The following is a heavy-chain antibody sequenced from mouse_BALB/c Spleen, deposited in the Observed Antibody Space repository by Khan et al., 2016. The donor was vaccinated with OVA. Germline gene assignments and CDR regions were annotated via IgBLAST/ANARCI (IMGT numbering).Heavy chain of an antibody. CDR2: ISYSGRT. CDR3: ARSVTITTVVATDFDY. J-gene: IGHJ2*01. CDR1: GYSITSDYA. Sequence: VQLQESGPGLVKPSQSLSLTCTVTGYSITSDYAWNWIRQFPGNKLEWMGYISYSGRTGYTPSLKSRISITRDTSKNHFFRQLNSVTTEDTATYDCARSVTITTVVATDFDYWGQGTTLTVSS. D-gene: IGHD1-1*01. V-gene: IGHV3-2*02.